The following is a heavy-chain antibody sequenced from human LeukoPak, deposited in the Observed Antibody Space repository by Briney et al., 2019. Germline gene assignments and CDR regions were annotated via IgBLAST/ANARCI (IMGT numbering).Heavy chain of an antibody. Sequence: PGGSLRLSCAASGFSLSDYSISWIRQSPGKGPEWISYVMSGRGSTNYADSVKGRFTISRDNAKNSVALQLDALRADDTAVYFCTRERRGSYYAFESWGQGTLVTVSS. CDR2: VMSGRGST. J-gene: IGHJ4*02. D-gene: IGHD3-16*01. CDR1: GFSLSDYS. CDR3: TRERRGSYYAFES. V-gene: IGHV3-11*05.